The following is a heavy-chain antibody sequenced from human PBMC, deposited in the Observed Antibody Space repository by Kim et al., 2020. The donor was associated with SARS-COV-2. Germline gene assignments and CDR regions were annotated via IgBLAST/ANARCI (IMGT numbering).Heavy chain of an antibody. CDR3: ARRSGGSGGPFDP. Sequence: SETLSLTCTVSGGSISSTSDYWAWIRQPPGKGLEGIGSVYYSGNTDYNPALKSRVTISIDTSKKQFSLNLNYVTAADTAVYYCARRSGGSGGPFDPWGQG. V-gene: IGHV4-39*01. CDR2: VYYSGNT. CDR1: GGSISSTSDY. J-gene: IGHJ5*02. D-gene: IGHD3-10*01.